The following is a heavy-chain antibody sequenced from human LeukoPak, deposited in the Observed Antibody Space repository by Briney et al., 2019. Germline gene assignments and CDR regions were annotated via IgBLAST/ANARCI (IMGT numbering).Heavy chain of an antibody. CDR3: ARQRGATRVWFDP. CDR1: GGSISSSY. V-gene: IGHV4-59*08. D-gene: IGHD5-12*01. CDR2: ISYSGIT. J-gene: IGHJ5*02. Sequence: PSETLSLTCTVSGGSISSSYWTWMRQPPGKRLEWIGYISYSGITDSNPSLKSRVSISVDTSENQFSLKLSSVTAADTAVYYCARQRGATRVWFDPWGQGTLVTVSS.